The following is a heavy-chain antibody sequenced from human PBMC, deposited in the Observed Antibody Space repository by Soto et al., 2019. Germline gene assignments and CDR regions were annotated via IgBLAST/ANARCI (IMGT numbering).Heavy chain of an antibody. V-gene: IGHV1-69*13. D-gene: IGHD1-7*01. CDR2: IIPIFGTA. J-gene: IGHJ5*02. Sequence: ASVKVSCKASGGTFSSYAISWVRQAPGQGLEWMGGIIPIFGTANYAQKFQGRVTITADESTSTAYMELSSLRSEDTAVYYCARRITGTTGWFDPWGQGTRVTVSS. CDR1: GGTFSSYA. CDR3: ARRITGTTGWFDP.